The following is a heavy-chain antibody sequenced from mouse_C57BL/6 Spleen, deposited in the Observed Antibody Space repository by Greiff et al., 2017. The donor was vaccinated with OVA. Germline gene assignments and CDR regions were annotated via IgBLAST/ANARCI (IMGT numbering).Heavy chain of an antibody. CDR3: ARCPLNYYGSSYSFDY. V-gene: IGHV1-58*01. CDR1: GYTFTSYG. CDR2: IYIGNGYT. D-gene: IGHD1-1*01. Sequence: EVQLQESGAELVRPGSSVKMSCKTSGYTFTSYGINWVKQRPGQGLEWIGYIYIGNGYTEYNEKFKGKATLTSDTSSSTAYMQLSSLTSEDSAIYFCARCPLNYYGSSYSFDYWGQGTTLTVSS. J-gene: IGHJ2*01.